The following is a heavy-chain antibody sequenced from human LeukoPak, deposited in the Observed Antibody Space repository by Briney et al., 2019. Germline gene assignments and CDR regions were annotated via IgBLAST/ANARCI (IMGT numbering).Heavy chain of an antibody. CDR3: ARDRYYYGSGSYFSAKYYYYGMDV. Sequence: SETLSLTCTVSGGSISSYYWSWIRQPPGKGLEWIGYIYYSGSTNYNPSLKSRVTISVDTSKNQFSLKLSSVTAADTAVYYCARDRYYYGSGSYFSAKYYYYGMDVSGQGTTVTVSS. D-gene: IGHD3-10*01. CDR2: IYYSGST. J-gene: IGHJ6*02. V-gene: IGHV4-59*01. CDR1: GGSISSYY.